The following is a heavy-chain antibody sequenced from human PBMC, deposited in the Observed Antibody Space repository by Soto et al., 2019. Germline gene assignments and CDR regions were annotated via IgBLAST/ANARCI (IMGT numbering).Heavy chain of an antibody. CDR3: AEDLYSSGWYNYFDP. V-gene: IGHV3-30*18. CDR2: ISHDGGAK. Sequence: QVQLVESGGGVVQPGRSLRLSCAASGFPFSTTGMHWVRQAPGKGLEWVAMISHDGGAKYYADSVKGRFTISRDDSKNTLYLQMNSQRPEDTAVYYCAEDLYSSGWYNYFDPWGQGTLVTVSS. J-gene: IGHJ5*02. D-gene: IGHD6-19*01. CDR1: GFPFSTTG.